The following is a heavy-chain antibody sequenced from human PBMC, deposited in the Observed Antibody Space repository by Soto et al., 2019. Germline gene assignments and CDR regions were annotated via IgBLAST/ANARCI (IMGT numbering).Heavy chain of an antibody. D-gene: IGHD6-13*01. Sequence: SVKVSCKASGFTFSSSAVQWVRQARGQRLEWIGKIVVGSGNTNYAQKFQERVTITRDMSTSTAYMELSSLRSEDTAFYYCAHRKKTIAAAGRDYWGQGTLVTVSS. J-gene: IGHJ4*02. V-gene: IGHV1-58*01. CDR3: AHRKKTIAAAGRDY. CDR2: IVVGSGNT. CDR1: GFTFSSSA.